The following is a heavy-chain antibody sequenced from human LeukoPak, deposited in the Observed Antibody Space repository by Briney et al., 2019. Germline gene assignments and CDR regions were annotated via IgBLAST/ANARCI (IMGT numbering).Heavy chain of an antibody. J-gene: IGHJ6*03. CDR1: GGTFSSYA. Sequence: SVKVSCKASGGTFSSYAISWVRQAPGQGLEWMGGIIPIFGTANYAQKFQGRVTITADESTSTAYMELSSLRSEDTAVYYCASRGGRIVVVPAANPSYYYYYMDVWGKGTTVTVSS. CDR2: IIPIFGTA. D-gene: IGHD2-2*01. CDR3: ASRGGRIVVVPAANPSYYYYYMDV. V-gene: IGHV1-69*13.